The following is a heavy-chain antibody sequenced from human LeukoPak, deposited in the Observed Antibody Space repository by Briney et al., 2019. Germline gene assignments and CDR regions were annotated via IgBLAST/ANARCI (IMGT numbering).Heavy chain of an antibody. V-gene: IGHV3-30*03. D-gene: IGHD3-22*01. J-gene: IGHJ3*02. CDR2: ISYDGSNK. CDR3: ATGRDSSGYYNGDDAFDI. CDR1: GFTFSSYG. Sequence: GGSLRLSCAASGFTFSSYGMHWVREAPGKGLEWVAVISYDGSNKYYADSVKGRFTISRDNSKNTLYLQMNSLRAEDTAVYYCATGRDSSGYYNGDDAFDIWGQGTMVTVSS.